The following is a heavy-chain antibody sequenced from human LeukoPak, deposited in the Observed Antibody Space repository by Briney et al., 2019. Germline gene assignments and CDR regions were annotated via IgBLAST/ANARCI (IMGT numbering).Heavy chain of an antibody. V-gene: IGHV3-7*01. Sequence: GGSLRLSCAASGFTFSSYWMSWVRQAPGKGLEWVANIRQDGGQTYYVDSVKGRFTISRDNAKNSLYLQANSLRAEDTAVYFRARDRHNPGSAFDIWGQGTMLTVSS. CDR3: ARDRHNPGSAFDI. CDR2: IRQDGGQT. J-gene: IGHJ3*02. CDR1: GFTFSSYW. D-gene: IGHD5-24*01.